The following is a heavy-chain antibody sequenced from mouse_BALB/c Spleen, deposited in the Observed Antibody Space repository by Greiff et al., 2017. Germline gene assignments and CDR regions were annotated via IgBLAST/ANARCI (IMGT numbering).Heavy chain of an antibody. Sequence: EVKLQESGPGLVKPSQSLSLTCSVTGYSITSGYYWNWIRQFPGNKLEWMGYISYDGSNNYNPSLKNRISITRYTSKNQFFLKLNSVTTEDTATYYCARDYYGSSYFDYWGQGTTLTVSS. CDR3: ARDYYGSSYFDY. CDR2: ISYDGSN. V-gene: IGHV3-6*02. D-gene: IGHD1-1*01. J-gene: IGHJ2*01. CDR1: GYSITSGYY.